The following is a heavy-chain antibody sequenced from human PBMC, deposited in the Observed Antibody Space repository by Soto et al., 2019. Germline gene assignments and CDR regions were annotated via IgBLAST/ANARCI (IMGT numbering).Heavy chain of an antibody. CDR2: ISSSSSTI. CDR1: GFTFRSYS. D-gene: IGHD4-17*01. J-gene: IGHJ2*01. V-gene: IGHV3-48*01. CDR3: ASFTVTAYWYFDL. Sequence: GALRLSCAAPGFTFRSYSMNRVRQAPGKGLEWVSYISSSSSTIYYADSVKGRFTISRDNAKNSLYLQMNSLRAEDTAVYYCASFTVTAYWYFDLWGRGTLVTVSS.